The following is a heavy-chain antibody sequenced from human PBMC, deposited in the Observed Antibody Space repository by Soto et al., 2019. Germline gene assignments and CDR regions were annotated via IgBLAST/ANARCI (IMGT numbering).Heavy chain of an antibody. CDR3: AKKTKTTVVTRDEFDY. D-gene: IGHD4-17*01. V-gene: IGHV3-23*01. CDR1: GFTFNNYA. CDR2: ISGIGGST. J-gene: IGHJ4*02. Sequence: GGSLRLSCAASGFTFNNYAMSWVRQAPGKGLEWVSTISGIGGSTYYADSVKGRFTISRDNSKNTLYLQMNSLRAEDTALYYCAKKTKTTVVTRDEFDYWGQGTLVTVSS.